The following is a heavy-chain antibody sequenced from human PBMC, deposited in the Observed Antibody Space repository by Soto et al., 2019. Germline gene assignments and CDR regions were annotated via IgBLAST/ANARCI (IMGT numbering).Heavy chain of an antibody. D-gene: IGHD3-3*01. Sequence: SETLSLTCAVYGGSFSGYYWSWIRQPPGKGLEWIGEINHSGSANYNPSLKSRVTISVDTSKNQFSLKLSSVTAADTAVYYCARGSITIFGVVIPPPYYYGMDVWGQGTTVTVSS. J-gene: IGHJ6*02. CDR1: GGSFSGYY. CDR3: ARGSITIFGVVIPPPYYYGMDV. V-gene: IGHV4-34*01. CDR2: INHSGSA.